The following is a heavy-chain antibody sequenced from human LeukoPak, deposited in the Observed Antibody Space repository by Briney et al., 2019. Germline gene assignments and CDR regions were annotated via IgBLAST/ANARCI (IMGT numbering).Heavy chain of an antibody. D-gene: IGHD2-15*01. CDR2: IHYCGSTF. V-gene: IGHV4-30-4*01. Sequence: SQTLSLTCTVSGGSITSGDYFWSWVRQPPGKGLEWVGYIHYCGSTFYNNPSLKSRLTMSVDTSKDQFSLRLRSVTAADTAVYYCARAPRCSEGNCFQPLDYWGQGTLGTLSS. CDR1: GGSITSGDYF. J-gene: IGHJ4*02. CDR3: ARAPRCSEGNCFQPLDY.